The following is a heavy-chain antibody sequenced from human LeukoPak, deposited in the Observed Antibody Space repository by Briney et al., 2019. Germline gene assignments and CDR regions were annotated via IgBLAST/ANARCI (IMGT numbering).Heavy chain of an antibody. V-gene: IGHV4-30-4*08. J-gene: IGHJ3*02. Sequence: PSETLSLTCTVSGGSISSGDYYWSWIRQPPGKGLEWIGYIYYSGSTYYNPSLKSRVTISVDTSKNQFSLKLSSVTAADTAVYYCARVYRITMIVVVITRLDAFDIWGQGTMVTVSS. CDR1: GGSISSGDYY. CDR2: IYYSGST. D-gene: IGHD3-22*01. CDR3: ARVYRITMIVVVITRLDAFDI.